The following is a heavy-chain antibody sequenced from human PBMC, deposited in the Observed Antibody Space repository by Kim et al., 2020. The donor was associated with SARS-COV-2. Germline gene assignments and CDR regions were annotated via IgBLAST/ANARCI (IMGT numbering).Heavy chain of an antibody. CDR1: GYTFTGYY. J-gene: IGHJ5*02. V-gene: IGHV1-2*02. D-gene: IGHD6-19*01. CDR2: INPNSGGT. CDR3: ARDSGRGSGFNPFDP. Sequence: ASVKVSCKASGYTFTGYYMHWVRQAPGQGLEWMGWINPNSGGTNYAQKFQGRVTMTRDTSISTAYMELSRLRSDDTAVYYCARDSGRGSGFNPFDPWGQGTLVTVSS.